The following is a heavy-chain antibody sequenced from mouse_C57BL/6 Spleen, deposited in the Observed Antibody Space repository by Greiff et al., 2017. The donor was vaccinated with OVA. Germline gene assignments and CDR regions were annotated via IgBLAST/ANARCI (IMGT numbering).Heavy chain of an antibody. CDR3: ARSNYYGSSYGWYCDV. J-gene: IGHJ1*03. V-gene: IGHV1-53*01. Sequence: QVQLQQPGTELVKPGASVKLSCKASGYTFTSYWMHWVKQRPGQGLEWIGNINPSNGGTNYNEKFKSKATLTVDKASSTAYMQLSSLTSEDSAVYYCARSNYYGSSYGWYCDVWGTGTTVTVSS. D-gene: IGHD1-1*01. CDR2: INPSNGGT. CDR1: GYTFTSYW.